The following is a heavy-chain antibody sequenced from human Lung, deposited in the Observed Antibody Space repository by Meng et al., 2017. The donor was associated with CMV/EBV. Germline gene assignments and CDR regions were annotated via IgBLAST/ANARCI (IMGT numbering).Heavy chain of an antibody. CDR3: ARSFYDFWSGYTDYYYGMDV. J-gene: IGHJ6*02. CDR1: GYSFTSYW. V-gene: IGHV5-51*01. CDR2: IYPGDSDT. Sequence: GGSXRLXCKGSGYSFTSYWIGWVRQMPGKGLEWMGIIYPGDSDTRYSPSFQGQVTISADKSISTAYLQWSSLKASDTAMYYCARSFYDFWSGYTDYYYGMDVWXQGTTVTVSS. D-gene: IGHD3-3*01.